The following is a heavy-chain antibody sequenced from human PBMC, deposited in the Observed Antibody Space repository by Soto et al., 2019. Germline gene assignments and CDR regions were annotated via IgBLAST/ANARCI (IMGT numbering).Heavy chain of an antibody. D-gene: IGHD6-19*01. V-gene: IGHV4-4*02. CDR1: GGSISSSNW. J-gene: IGHJ4*02. CDR3: AKEIAVAGTGLDLFDY. CDR2: IYHSGST. Sequence: QVQLQESGPGLVKPSGTLSLTCAVSGGSISSSNWWRWVRQPPGKGLEWIGEIYHSGSTNYNPSLKSRVTISVDKSKNQFSLKLSSVTAADTAVYYCAKEIAVAGTGLDLFDYWGQGTLVTVSS.